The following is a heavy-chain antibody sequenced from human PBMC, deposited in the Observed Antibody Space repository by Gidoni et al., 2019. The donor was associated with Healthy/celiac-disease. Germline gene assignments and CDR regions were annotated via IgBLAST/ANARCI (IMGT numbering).Heavy chain of an antibody. V-gene: IGHV4-34*01. CDR3: ARVRTYYYDSSGYTYYYYYGMDV. Sequence: QVQLQQWGAGLLKPSETLSLTCAVYGGSFSGYYWSWIRQPPGTGLEWIGEINHSGSTNYNPSLKSRVTISVDTSKNQFSLKLSSVTAADTAVYYCARVRTYYYDSSGYTYYYYYGMDVWGQGTTVTVSS. CDR2: INHSGST. CDR1: GGSFSGYY. J-gene: IGHJ6*02. D-gene: IGHD3-22*01.